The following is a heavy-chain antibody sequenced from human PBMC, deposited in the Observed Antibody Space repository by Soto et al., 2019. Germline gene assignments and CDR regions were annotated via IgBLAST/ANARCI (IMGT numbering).Heavy chain of an antibody. CDR2: IYYSGST. CDR3: ARVRAGVGMDV. J-gene: IGHJ6*02. V-gene: IGHV4-31*03. D-gene: IGHD6-13*01. Sequence: PSETLSLTCTVSGGSISSGGYYWSWIHQHPGKGLEWIGYIYYSGSTYYNPSLKTRVTISVDTSKNQFSLKLTSVTAVDTATYYCARVRAGVGMDVWGQGTTVTVSS. CDR1: GGSISSGGYY.